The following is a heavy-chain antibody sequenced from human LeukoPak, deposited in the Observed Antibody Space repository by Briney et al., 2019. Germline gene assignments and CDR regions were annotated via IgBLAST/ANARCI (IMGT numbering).Heavy chain of an antibody. Sequence: SETLSLTCTVSGGSISSYYWSWIRQPPGKGLEWIGYISYSGRTNYNPSLKSRVTISVDTSKNQFSLKLSSVTAADTAVYYCARLIAAAAAFDYWGQGTLVTVSS. D-gene: IGHD6-13*01. V-gene: IGHV4-59*01. CDR2: ISYSGRT. J-gene: IGHJ4*02. CDR3: ARLIAAAAAFDY. CDR1: GGSISSYY.